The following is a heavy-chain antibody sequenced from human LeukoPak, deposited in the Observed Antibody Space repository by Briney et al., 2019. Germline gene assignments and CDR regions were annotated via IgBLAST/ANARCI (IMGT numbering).Heavy chain of an antibody. CDR1: GFTFSSYG. CDR2: MSYDGSNK. J-gene: IGHJ6*02. CDR3: AKDAVPGRISTSYRFYGTDV. V-gene: IGHV3-30*18. D-gene: IGHD6-19*01. Sequence: PGGSLRLSCAASGFTFSSYGIHWVRQAPGKGLEWVAVMSYDGSNKYYADSVKGRFTISRDNPKNTLYLQMNSLREEDTAVYYCAKDAVPGRISTSYRFYGTDVWGQGTTVTVSS.